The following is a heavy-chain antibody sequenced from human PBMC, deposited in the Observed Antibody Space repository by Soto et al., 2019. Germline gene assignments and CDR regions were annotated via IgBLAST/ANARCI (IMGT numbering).Heavy chain of an antibody. CDR1: GFTFSSYG. J-gene: IGHJ4*02. D-gene: IGHD3-22*01. CDR2: IWSDGSNK. Sequence: QVQLVESGGGVVQPGRSLRLSCAASGFTFSSYGMHWVRQAPGKGLEWVAVIWSDGSNKYYADSVKGRFTISRDNSKNTLYLQMNSLRAEDPAVYSCARYYYDSSGYYPLWGQGTLVTVSS. CDR3: ARYYYDSSGYYPL. V-gene: IGHV3-33*01.